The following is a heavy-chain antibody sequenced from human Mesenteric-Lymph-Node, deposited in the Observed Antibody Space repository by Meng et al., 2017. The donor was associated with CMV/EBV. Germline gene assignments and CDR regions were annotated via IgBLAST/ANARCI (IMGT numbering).Heavy chain of an antibody. CDR3: ARGPSYSSGFPDC. J-gene: IGHJ4*02. CDR1: GYPFTSFD. D-gene: IGHD6-19*01. CDR2: MNPNSGNT. Sequence: QEQLVQSGAEVKKPGASVTVYCKASGYPFTSFDINWVRQATGQGPEWMGWMNPNSGNTGYAQKFQGRVTLTRDTSISTAYMELSSLRSEDTAVYYCARGPSYSSGFPDCWGQGTLVTVSS. V-gene: IGHV1-8*02.